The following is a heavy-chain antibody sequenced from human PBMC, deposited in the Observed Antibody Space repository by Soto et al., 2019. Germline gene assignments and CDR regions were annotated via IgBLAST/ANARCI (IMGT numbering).Heavy chain of an antibody. CDR2: IYYSGST. V-gene: IGHV4-39*01. CDR3: ARHAYYYGMDV. Sequence: PSETLSLTCTVSGGSIISSSYYWVWIRQPPGKGLEWIGSIYYSGSTYYNPSLKSRVTISVDTSKNQFSLKLSSVTAADTAVYYCARHAYYYGMDVWGQGTTVTVSS. J-gene: IGHJ6*02. CDR1: GGSIISSSYY.